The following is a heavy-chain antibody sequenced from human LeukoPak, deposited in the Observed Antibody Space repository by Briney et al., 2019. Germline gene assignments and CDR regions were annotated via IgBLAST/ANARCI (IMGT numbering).Heavy chain of an antibody. Sequence: ASVKVSCKTSGYTFSSYAVHWVRQAPGQRLEWMGWINTGNGDTKYSQKFQGRVSFIRDTSARTAYMELSSLRSEDTAVYYCARDLRSAVGAATGDCWGQGTLVTVSS. D-gene: IGHD1-26*01. CDR3: ARDLRSAVGAATGDC. CDR2: INTGNGDT. J-gene: IGHJ4*02. CDR1: GYTFSSYA. V-gene: IGHV1-3*04.